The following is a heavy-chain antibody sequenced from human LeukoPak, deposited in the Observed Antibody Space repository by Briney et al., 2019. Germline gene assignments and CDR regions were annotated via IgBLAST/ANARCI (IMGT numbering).Heavy chain of an antibody. CDR1: GYTFTDYY. V-gene: IGHV1-2*02. CDR2: INPNSGGT. D-gene: IGHD3-16*02. Sequence: ASVKVSCKASGYTFTDYYMHWVRQAPGQGLECMGWINPNSGGTNYAQKFQGRVTMTRDTSISTAYMELSRLRSDDTAVYYCARDVRNYDYVWEINRYEASSPYGMDVWGQGTTVTVSS. CDR3: ARDVRNYDYVWEINRYEASSPYGMDV. J-gene: IGHJ6*02.